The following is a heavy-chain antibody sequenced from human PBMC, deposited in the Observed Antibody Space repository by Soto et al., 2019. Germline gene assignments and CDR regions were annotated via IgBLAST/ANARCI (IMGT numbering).Heavy chain of an antibody. D-gene: IGHD3-10*01. CDR1: GGSISSSSYY. CDR3: ARPFYYGSWSYRYYYGMDV. J-gene: IGHJ6*02. V-gene: IGHV4-39*01. CDR2: IYYSGST. Sequence: KSSETLSLTCTVSGGSISSSSYYWGWIRQPPGKGLEWIGSIYYSGSTYYNPSLKSRVTISVDTSKNQFSLKLSSVTAADTAVYYCARPFYYGSWSYRYYYGMDVWGQGTTVTVSS.